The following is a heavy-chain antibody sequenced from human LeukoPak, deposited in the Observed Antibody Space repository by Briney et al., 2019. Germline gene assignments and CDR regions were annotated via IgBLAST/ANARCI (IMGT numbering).Heavy chain of an antibody. CDR3: ARDVLWFGESLSSDP. CDR1: GGSISSYY. J-gene: IGHJ5*02. Sequence: PSETLPLTCTVSGGSISSYYWSWIRQPPGKGLEWIGYIYYSGSTNYNPSLKSRVTISVDTSKNQFSLKLSSVTAADTAVYYCARDVLWFGESLSSDPWGQGTLVTVSS. V-gene: IGHV4-59*12. D-gene: IGHD3-10*01. CDR2: IYYSGST.